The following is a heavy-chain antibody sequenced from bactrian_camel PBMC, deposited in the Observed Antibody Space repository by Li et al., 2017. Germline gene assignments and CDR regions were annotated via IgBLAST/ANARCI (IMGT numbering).Heavy chain of an antibody. CDR1: GNRYNNKS. CDR3: AAAKKSGGAWFDPRASYEYNS. Sequence: HVQLVESGGGSVQTGGSLRLSCVASGNRYNNKSMGWFRQAPGKVREWVASIYTDNTSPNYAASVRGRFTISQDNSKNTLYLQMDALKPEDTAMYYCAAAKKSGGAWFDPRASYEYNSWGQGTQVTVS. J-gene: IGHJ4*01. CDR2: IYTDNTSP. D-gene: IGHD2*01. V-gene: IGHV3S54*01.